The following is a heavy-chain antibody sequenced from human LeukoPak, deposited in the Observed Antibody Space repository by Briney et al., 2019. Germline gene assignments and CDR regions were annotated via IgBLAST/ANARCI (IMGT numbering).Heavy chain of an antibody. J-gene: IGHJ4*02. Sequence: GGSLRLSCAASGFTVSNNYLSWVRQAPGKGLEWVSFVYDGGTTVYADSVKGRFTISRDNSKNTLYLEMNSLRAENTAVYYCARWYCSSAYCYYDYWGQGTLVTVSS. CDR2: VYDGGTT. CDR1: GFTVSNNY. CDR3: ARWYCSSAYCYYDY. V-gene: IGHV3-53*01. D-gene: IGHD2-2*01.